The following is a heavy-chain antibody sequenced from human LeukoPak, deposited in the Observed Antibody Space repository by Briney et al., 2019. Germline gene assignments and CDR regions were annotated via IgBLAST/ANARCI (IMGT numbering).Heavy chain of an antibody. CDR2: IKQDGREK. CDR3: ARDGGSSIAAPLDY. D-gene: IGHD6-6*01. CDR1: GFTFSSYW. J-gene: IGHJ4*02. Sequence: PGGSLRLSCAASGFTFSSYWMSWVRQAPGKGLEGVANIKQDGREKYYVDSVKGRCTISRDNAKNSLYLQMHSLRAEDTAVSYCARDGGSSIAAPLDYWGQGTLVPVSS. V-gene: IGHV3-7*01.